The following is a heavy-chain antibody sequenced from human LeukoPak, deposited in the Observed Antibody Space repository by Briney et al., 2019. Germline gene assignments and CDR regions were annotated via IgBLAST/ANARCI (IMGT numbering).Heavy chain of an antibody. Sequence: QPSQTLSLTCTVSGGSINSGGYYWSWIRQPPGKGLEWIGYIYHSGSTYYNPSLKSRVTISVDTSKNQFSLKLSSVTAADTAVYYCAREGGYGDSYFDYWGQGTLVTVSS. CDR3: AREGGYGDSYFDY. V-gene: IGHV4-30-2*01. D-gene: IGHD4-17*01. J-gene: IGHJ4*02. CDR1: GGSINSGGYY. CDR2: IYHSGST.